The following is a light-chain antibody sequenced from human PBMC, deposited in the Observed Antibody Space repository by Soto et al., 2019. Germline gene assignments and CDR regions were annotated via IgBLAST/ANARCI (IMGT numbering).Light chain of an antibody. CDR1: QAIGRN. Sequence: EIVMTQSPATLSVSPGESATLSCRASQAIGRNLAWCQQKPGQAPRLLIYAASTRATGIPGRFSGSGSGTEFTLTISSLQSEDFAVYYCQQYNNWPLTFGGGTKVAIK. CDR3: QQYNNWPLT. V-gene: IGKV3-15*01. J-gene: IGKJ4*01. CDR2: AAS.